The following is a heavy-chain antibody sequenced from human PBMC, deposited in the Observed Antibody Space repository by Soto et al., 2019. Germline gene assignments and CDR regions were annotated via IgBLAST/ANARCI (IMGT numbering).Heavy chain of an antibody. Sequence: ASVKVSCKGSGYTFTGYYMHWVRQAPGQGLEWMGWINPNSGGTNYAQKFQGWVTMTRDTSISTAYMELSRLRSDDTAVYYCARGPPISAAYYGMDVWGQGTTVTVSS. J-gene: IGHJ6*02. CDR3: ARGPPISAAYYGMDV. D-gene: IGHD6-25*01. CDR1: GYTFTGYY. CDR2: INPNSGGT. V-gene: IGHV1-2*04.